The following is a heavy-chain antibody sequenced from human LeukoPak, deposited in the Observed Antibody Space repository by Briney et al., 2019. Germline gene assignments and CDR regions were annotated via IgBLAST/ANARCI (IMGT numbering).Heavy chain of an antibody. Sequence: PGGSLRLSCAASGFTFSSYAMSWVRQAPGKGLEWVSAISGSGGSTYYADSVKGRFTISRDNSKNTLYLQMNSQRAEDTAVYYCAKDSSGWYGHAGYWGQGTLVTVSS. CDR1: GFTFSSYA. CDR2: ISGSGGST. CDR3: AKDSSGWYGHAGY. J-gene: IGHJ4*02. D-gene: IGHD6-19*01. V-gene: IGHV3-23*01.